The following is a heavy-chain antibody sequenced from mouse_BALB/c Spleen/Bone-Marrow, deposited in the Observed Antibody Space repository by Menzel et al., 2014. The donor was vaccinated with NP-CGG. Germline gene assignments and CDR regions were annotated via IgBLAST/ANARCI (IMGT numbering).Heavy chain of an antibody. CDR3: ARQGYYGYSDY. Sequence: DVMLVESGGGLVQPGGSLKLSCAASGFDFSRYWMSWVRQAPGKGLEWIGEINPDSSTINYTPSLKDKFIISRDNAKNTLDLQMRKVRSEDTALYYCARQGYYGYSDYWGQGTTLTVSS. J-gene: IGHJ2*01. CDR2: INPDSSTI. CDR1: GFDFSRYW. V-gene: IGHV4-1*02. D-gene: IGHD1-2*01.